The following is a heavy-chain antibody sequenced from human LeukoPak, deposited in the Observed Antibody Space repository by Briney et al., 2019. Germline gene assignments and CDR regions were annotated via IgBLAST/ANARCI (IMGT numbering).Heavy chain of an antibody. CDR2: IKSKAAGGTA. CDR3: NTDLNTGWEVLLRPG. V-gene: IGHV3-15*01. D-gene: IGHD1-26*01. CDR1: GFTFSNAW. Sequence: GGSLRLSCAASGFTFSNAWMSWVRQSPGKGLEWVGRIKSKAAGGTADYTAPVKGSFTISRDDSKDTLYLQMNSLKTEDTAVYYCNTDLNTGWEVLLRPGWGQGTLVTVSS. J-gene: IGHJ4*02.